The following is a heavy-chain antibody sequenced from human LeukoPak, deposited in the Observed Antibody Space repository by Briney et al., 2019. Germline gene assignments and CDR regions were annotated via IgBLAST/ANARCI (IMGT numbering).Heavy chain of an antibody. CDR3: ARDRRLGYCSSTSCQGAFDI. J-gene: IGHJ3*02. Sequence: GGSLRLSCAASGFSFSSYTMNWVRQAPGKGLEWVSIISSSSSYIYYADSVKGRFTISRDNAKNALYLQMNSLRAEDTAVYYCARDRRLGYCSSTSCQGAFDIWGQGTMVTVSS. CDR2: ISSSSSYI. CDR1: GFSFSSYT. D-gene: IGHD2-2*01. V-gene: IGHV3-21*01.